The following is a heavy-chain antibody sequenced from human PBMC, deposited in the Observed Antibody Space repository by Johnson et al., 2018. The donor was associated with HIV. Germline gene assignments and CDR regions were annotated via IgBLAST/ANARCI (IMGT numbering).Heavy chain of an antibody. CDR3: ARCYSSSSDDAFDI. J-gene: IGHJ3*02. CDR1: GFTFSDYW. Sequence: VQLVESGGGLVQPGGSLRLSCVVSGFTFSDYWMTWVRQAPGKGLEWVANIKQDGSEKYYVASVRGRFTISRDNAKNSLSLQMKSLRAEDTSMYYCARCYSSSSDDAFDIWCQGTRVTVSS. D-gene: IGHD6-13*01. CDR2: IKQDGSEK. V-gene: IGHV3-7*05.